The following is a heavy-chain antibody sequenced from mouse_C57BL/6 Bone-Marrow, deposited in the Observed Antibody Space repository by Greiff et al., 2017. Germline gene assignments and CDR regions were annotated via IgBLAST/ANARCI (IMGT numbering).Heavy chain of an antibody. D-gene: IGHD1-1*01. CDR1: GYSFTDYN. J-gene: IGHJ4*01. CDR3: AREGYCYGGSYRVYYAMDY. V-gene: IGHV1-39*01. Sequence: VQLKESGPELVKPGASVKISCKASGYSFTDYNMNWVKQSNGKSLEWIGVINPNYGTTSYNQKFKGKATLTVDQSSSTAYMQLNSLTSEDSAVYYYAREGYCYGGSYRVYYAMDYWGQGTSVTVSS. CDR2: INPNYGTT.